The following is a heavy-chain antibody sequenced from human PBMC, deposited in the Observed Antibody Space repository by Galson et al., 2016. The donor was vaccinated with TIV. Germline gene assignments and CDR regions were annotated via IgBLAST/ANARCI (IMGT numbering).Heavy chain of an antibody. CDR3: AKDRKTAMDNYHYNYGMDV. V-gene: IGHV1-69*13. J-gene: IGHJ6*01. D-gene: IGHD5-18*01. CDR1: GDTFSSYP. CDR2: FIPLFGTA. Sequence: SVKVSCKASGDTFSSYPFNWVRQAPGQGREWVGGFIPLFGTANYAQKFQGRVTIRADESTSTLYMEVRSLRPGDTAVYYCAKDRKTAMDNYHYNYGMDVWGQGTTVTVST.